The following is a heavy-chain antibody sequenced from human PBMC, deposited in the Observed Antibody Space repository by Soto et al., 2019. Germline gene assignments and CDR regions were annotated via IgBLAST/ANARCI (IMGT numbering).Heavy chain of an antibody. V-gene: IGHV1-2*02. CDR2: INPNSGGT. CDR1: GYTFTGYY. J-gene: IGHJ4*02. D-gene: IGHD3-9*01. Sequence: ASVKVSCKASGYTFTGYYMHWVRQAPGQGLEWMGWINPNSGGTNYAQKFQGRVTMTRDTSISTAYMELSRLRSDDTAVYYCARGYYDILTPYYYFDYWGQGTLVTVSS. CDR3: ARGYYDILTPYYYFDY.